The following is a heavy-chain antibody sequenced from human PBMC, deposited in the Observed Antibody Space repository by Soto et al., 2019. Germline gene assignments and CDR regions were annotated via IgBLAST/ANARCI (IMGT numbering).Heavy chain of an antibody. CDR3: ARSLAVAGIRGNWFDH. CDR1: GFSLSNARMG. V-gene: IGHV2-26*01. CDR2: IFSNDEK. Sequence: QVTLKESGPVLVKPTETLTLTFTVSGFSLSNARMGVSWIRPPPGKALELLAHIFSNDEKSYSTSLKSRLTISKDTSKSQVVLTMTNMDPVDTATYYGARSLAVAGIRGNWFDHWGQGTLVTVSS. J-gene: IGHJ5*02. D-gene: IGHD6-19*01.